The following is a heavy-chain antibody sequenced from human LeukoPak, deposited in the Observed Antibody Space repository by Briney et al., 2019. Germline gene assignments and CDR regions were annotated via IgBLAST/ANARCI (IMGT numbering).Heavy chain of an antibody. CDR1: GFTFDDYT. CDR2: ISWDGGST. J-gene: IGHJ6*02. Sequence: GGSLRLSCAASGFTFDDYTMQWVRQAPGKGLEWVSLISWDGGSTYYADSVKGRFTISRDNSKNSLYLQMNSLRTEDTVLYYCALIYSKTNLQIDYGLDVGGQGTTVTVSS. V-gene: IGHV3-43*01. D-gene: IGHD4-4*01. CDR3: ALIYSKTNLQIDYGLDV.